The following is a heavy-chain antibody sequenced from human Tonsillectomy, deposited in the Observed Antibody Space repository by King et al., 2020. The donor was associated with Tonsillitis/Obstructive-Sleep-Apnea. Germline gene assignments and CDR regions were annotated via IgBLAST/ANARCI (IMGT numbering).Heavy chain of an antibody. V-gene: IGHV4-34*01. CDR2: INHSGST. J-gene: IGHJ6*03. CDR3: ARGGGGAGYYMDV. D-gene: IGHD1-26*01. Sequence: QVQLPQWGAGLLKPSETLSLTCAVYGGSFSGYYWSWIRQPPGKGLEWIGEINHSGSTNYNVSLKSRVTISLDTSRNQFSLKLTSVTAADTAVYYCARGGGGAGYYMDVWGKGTTVTVSS. CDR1: GGSFSGYY.